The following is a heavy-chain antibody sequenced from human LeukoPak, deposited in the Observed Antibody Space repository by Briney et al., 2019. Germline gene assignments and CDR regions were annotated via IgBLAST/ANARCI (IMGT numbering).Heavy chain of an antibody. J-gene: IGHJ5*02. V-gene: IGHV4-59*11. Sequence: SETLSLTCTVSGGSISSHYWSWIRQPPGKGLEWIGYIYYSGSTSYNPSLKSRVTISIDTSKIQLSLKLSSVTAADTAVYYCARDGFDFWSDFRRFDPWGQGTLVTVSS. CDR2: IYYSGST. CDR1: GGSISSHY. D-gene: IGHD3-3*01. CDR3: ARDGFDFWSDFRRFDP.